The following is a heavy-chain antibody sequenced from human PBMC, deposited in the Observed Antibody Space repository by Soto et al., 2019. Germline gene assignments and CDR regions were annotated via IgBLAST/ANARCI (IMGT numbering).Heavy chain of an antibody. CDR1: GFTFSTYG. D-gene: IGHD6-13*01. CDR2: IWHDGSNK. CDR3: ARGGRLSAAGYYYDGMDV. Sequence: GGSLRLSCAASGFTFSTYGMHWVRQAPGKGLEWVAVIWHDGSNKYYVDSVKGRFTISRDNSKNTLYMQMNSLRDEDTAVYYCARGGRLSAAGYYYDGMDVRGQGTTVTVSS. V-gene: IGHV3-33*01. J-gene: IGHJ6*02.